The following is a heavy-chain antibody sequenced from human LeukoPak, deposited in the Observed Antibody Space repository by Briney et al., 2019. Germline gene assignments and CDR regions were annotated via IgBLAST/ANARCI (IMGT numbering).Heavy chain of an antibody. J-gene: IGHJ6*02. CDR2: MNPNSGNT. CDR3: ACVDFWSGYLHYYGMDV. CDR1: GYTFTSYD. D-gene: IGHD3-3*01. Sequence: ASVNVSCKASGYTFTSYDINWVRQATGQGLEWMGWMNPNSGNTGYAQKFQGRVTMTRNTSISTAYMELSSLRSEDTAVYYCACVDFWSGYLHYYGMDVWGQGTTVTVSS. V-gene: IGHV1-8*01.